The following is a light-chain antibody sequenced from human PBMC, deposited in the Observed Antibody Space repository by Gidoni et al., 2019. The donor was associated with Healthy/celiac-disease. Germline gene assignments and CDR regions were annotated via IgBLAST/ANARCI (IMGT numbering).Light chain of an antibody. J-gene: IGKJ5*01. CDR1: QSISSY. Sequence: IQLTQSLSSLSASVGYRVTITCRASQSISSYLNWSQQKPGKAPTLLIYAASSLQSGVPSRFSGSGSGTDFTLTISSLQPEDFATYYCQQSYSTLPITFGQGTRLEIK. V-gene: IGKV1-39*01. CDR2: AAS. CDR3: QQSYSTLPIT.